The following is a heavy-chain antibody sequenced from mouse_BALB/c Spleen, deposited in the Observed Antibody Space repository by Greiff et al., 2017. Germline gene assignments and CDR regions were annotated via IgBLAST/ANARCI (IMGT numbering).Heavy chain of an antibody. CDR2: ISSGSSTI. CDR3: ARRSGSSHYYAMDY. Sequence: EVQGVESGGGLVQPGGSRKLSCAASGFTFSSFGMHWVRQAPEKGLEWVAYISSGSSTIYYADTVKGRFTISRDNPKNTLFLQMTSLRSEDTAMYYCARRSGSSHYYAMDYWGQGTSVTVSS. J-gene: IGHJ4*01. D-gene: IGHD1-1*01. CDR1: GFTFSSFG. V-gene: IGHV5-17*02.